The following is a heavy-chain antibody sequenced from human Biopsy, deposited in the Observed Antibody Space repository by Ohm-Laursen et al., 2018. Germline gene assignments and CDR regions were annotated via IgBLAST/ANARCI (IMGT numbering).Heavy chain of an antibody. D-gene: IGHD3-10*01. J-gene: IGHJ4*02. CDR3: ARHSFGSGRDF. V-gene: IGHV4-39*01. CDR1: DGSISNIINY. CDR2: IYHTGIT. Sequence: SQTLSLTCSVTDGSISNIINYWGWIRQPLGKGLEWLGSIYHTGITDYNPSLKNRVTISVDTSNNQFSLKLSSLTAADTAVYYCARHSFGSGRDFWGQGTLVTVSS.